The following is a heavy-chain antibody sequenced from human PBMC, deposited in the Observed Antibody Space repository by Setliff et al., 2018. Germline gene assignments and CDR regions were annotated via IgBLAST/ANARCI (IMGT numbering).Heavy chain of an antibody. J-gene: IGHJ3*02. D-gene: IGHD2-21*01. CDR1: GVTVSDAW. CDR3: LGSLRKINSFDI. CDR2: SRDKASGFTT. Sequence: GGSLRLSCAASGVTVSDAWMGWVRQAPGKGLEWVGRSRDKASGFTTEYAASVKGRFSVSRDNSKNSLCLQMNSLKTEDTAVYYCLGSLRKINSFDIWGQGTMVTVSS. V-gene: IGHV3-72*01.